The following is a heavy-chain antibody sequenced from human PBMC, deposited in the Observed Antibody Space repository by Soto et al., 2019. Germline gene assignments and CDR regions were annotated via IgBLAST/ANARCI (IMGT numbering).Heavy chain of an antibody. Sequence: QMQLVQSGPEVKKPGTSVKVSCKASGFTFTSSAVQWVRQARGQRLEWIGWIVVGSGNTNYAQKFQERVTITRDMPTRTAYVELGSLRSEGTAVYYCAAEGGVGALVWGQGTTVTVSS. CDR3: AAEGGVGALV. D-gene: IGHD1-26*01. J-gene: IGHJ6*02. CDR1: GFTFTSSA. CDR2: IVVGSGNT. V-gene: IGHV1-58*01.